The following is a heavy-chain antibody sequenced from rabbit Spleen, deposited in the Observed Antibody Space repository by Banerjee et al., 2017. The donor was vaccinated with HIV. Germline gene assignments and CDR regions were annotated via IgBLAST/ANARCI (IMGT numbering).Heavy chain of an antibody. D-gene: IGHD7-1*01. CDR3: ARDAGLVIDYFNL. J-gene: IGHJ4*01. CDR2: IANGDGST. V-gene: IGHV1S47*01. Sequence: QEQLVESGGGLVQPEGSLTLTCKASGFDFSSNAMCWVRQAPGKGPEWIACIANGDGSTYYASWVNGRFSISRSTSLNTVTLQMTSLTAADTATYFCARDAGLVIDYFNLWGPGPSSPS. CDR1: GFDFSSNA.